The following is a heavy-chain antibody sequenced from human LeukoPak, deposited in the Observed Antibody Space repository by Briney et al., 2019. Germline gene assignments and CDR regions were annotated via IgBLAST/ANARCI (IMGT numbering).Heavy chain of an antibody. CDR1: GGTFSSYA. CDR2: ISAYNGNT. Sequence: ASVKVSCKASGGTFSSYAISWVRQAPGQGLEWMGWISAYNGNTNYAQKLQGRVTMTTDTSTSTAYMELRSLRSDDTAVYYCARDLYYYGSGSPLSQTRWFDPWGQGTLVTVSS. CDR3: ARDLYYYGSGSPLSQTRWFDP. V-gene: IGHV1-18*01. J-gene: IGHJ5*02. D-gene: IGHD3-10*01.